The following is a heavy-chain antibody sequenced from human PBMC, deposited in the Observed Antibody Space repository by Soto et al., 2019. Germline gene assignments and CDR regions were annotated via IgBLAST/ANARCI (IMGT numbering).Heavy chain of an antibody. CDR1: GFKFSNYY. CDR2: ISNSGQTM. Sequence: QVQLVASGGGLVKPGGSLRLSCAASGFKFSNYYMRWIRQAPGKGLEWLSYISNSGQTMYYADSVKGRFTISRDNAKNSMYLQMTSLRAEDTAVYYCAREAGTNWFDPWGQGTLVTVSS. D-gene: IGHD1-1*01. CDR3: AREAGTNWFDP. J-gene: IGHJ5*02. V-gene: IGHV3-11*01.